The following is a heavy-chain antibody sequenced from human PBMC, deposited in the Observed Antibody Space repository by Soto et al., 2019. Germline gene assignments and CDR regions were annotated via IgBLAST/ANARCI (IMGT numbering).Heavy chain of an antibody. CDR2: IYYSGST. Sequence: TSETLSLTCTVSGGSISSGGYYWSWIRQHPGKGLEWIGYIYYSGSTYYNPSLKSRVTISVDTSKNQFSLKLSSVTAADTAVYYCARGYYYDSSGYYYEGPALAFVIWGQGTMVTVSS. D-gene: IGHD3-22*01. CDR1: GGSISSGGYY. J-gene: IGHJ3*02. CDR3: ARGYYYDSSGYYYEGPALAFVI. V-gene: IGHV4-31*03.